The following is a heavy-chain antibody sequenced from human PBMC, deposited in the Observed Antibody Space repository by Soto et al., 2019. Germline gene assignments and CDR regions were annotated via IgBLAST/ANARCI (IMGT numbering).Heavy chain of an antibody. V-gene: IGHV1-3*05. J-gene: IGHJ6*02. CDR2: INAGNGNT. CDR1: GYTFTSYA. CDR3: ARSRGDYYGMDV. Sequence: QVQLVQSGAEEKKPGASVKVSCKASGYTFTSYAMHWVRQAPGQRLEWMGWINAGNGNTKYSQKFQGRVTITRDTSASTAYMELSSLRSEDTAVCYCARSRGDYYGMDVWGQGTTVTVSS.